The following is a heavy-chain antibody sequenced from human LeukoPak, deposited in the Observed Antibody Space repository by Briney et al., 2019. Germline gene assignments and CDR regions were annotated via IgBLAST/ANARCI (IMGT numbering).Heavy chain of an antibody. CDR2: ISGSGGST. D-gene: IGHD5-12*01. Sequence: GGSLRLSCAASGFTFSSYGMSWVRQAPGKGLEWVSAISGSGGSTNYADSVKGRFTISRDNAKKTVYLQMNSLRAEDTAVYYCARDLGYSGYDVAFDYWGQGTLVTVSS. J-gene: IGHJ4*02. V-gene: IGHV3-23*01. CDR3: ARDLGYSGYDVAFDY. CDR1: GFTFSSYG.